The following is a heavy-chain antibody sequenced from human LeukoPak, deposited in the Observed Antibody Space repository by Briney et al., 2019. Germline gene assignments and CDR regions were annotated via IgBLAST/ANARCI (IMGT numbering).Heavy chain of an antibody. CDR2: VWYDGSEK. Sequence: GGSLRLSCAASGFTFSSYNIHWVRQAPGKGLEWVAVVWYDGSEKYYADSVKGRFTVSRDNSKNTLYLQMNGLRAEDTAVYYCARENYHNSGSLDYWGQGTLVTVSS. D-gene: IGHD3-10*01. J-gene: IGHJ4*02. V-gene: IGHV3-33*01. CDR1: GFTFSSYN. CDR3: ARENYHNSGSLDY.